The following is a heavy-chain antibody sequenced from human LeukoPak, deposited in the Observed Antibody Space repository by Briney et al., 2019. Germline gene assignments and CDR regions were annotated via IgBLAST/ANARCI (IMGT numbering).Heavy chain of an antibody. J-gene: IGHJ4*02. CDR3: APGRASGSYRFDY. D-gene: IGHD3-10*01. CDR1: GFTVRSNY. V-gene: IGHV3-53*01. CDR2: IYSGDST. Sequence: PGGSLRLSCAASGFTVRSNYMSWVRQAPGKGLEWVSVIYSGDSTYYAGSVKGRFTISRDNSKNTLFLQMNSLRAEDTAVYYCAPGRASGSYRFDYWGQGTLVTVSS.